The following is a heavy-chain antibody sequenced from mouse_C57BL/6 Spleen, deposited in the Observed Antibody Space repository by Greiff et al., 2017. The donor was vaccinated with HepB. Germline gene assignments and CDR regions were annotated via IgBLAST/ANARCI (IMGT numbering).Heavy chain of an antibody. Sequence: QVQLQQPGAELVMPGASVKLSCKASGYTFTSYWMHWVKQRPGQGLEWIGEIDPSDSYTNYNQKFKGKSTLTVDKSSSTAYMQLSSLTSEDSAVYYCARDYGRGEAMDYWGQGTSVTVSS. J-gene: IGHJ4*01. CDR3: ARDYGRGEAMDY. V-gene: IGHV1-69*01. CDR2: IDPSDSYT. D-gene: IGHD1-1*01. CDR1: GYTFTSYW.